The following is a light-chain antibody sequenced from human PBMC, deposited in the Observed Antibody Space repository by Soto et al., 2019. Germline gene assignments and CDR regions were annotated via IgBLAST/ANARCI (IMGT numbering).Light chain of an antibody. CDR2: AAS. CDR1: QSISIY. Sequence: DIQMAQSPSSLSASVGDRVTITCRASQSISIYLNWYQHKPGKAPKLLINAASSLERGVPSRFSGGGSGTDFTLNISSLQPDDFATYYCQQNYRATPWTFGQGTKVDIK. CDR3: QQNYRATPWT. J-gene: IGKJ1*01. V-gene: IGKV1-39*01.